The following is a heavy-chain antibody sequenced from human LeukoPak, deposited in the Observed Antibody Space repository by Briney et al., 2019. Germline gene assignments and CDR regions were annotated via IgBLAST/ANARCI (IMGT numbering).Heavy chain of an antibody. V-gene: IGHV3-48*01. Sequence: QPGGSLRLSCAASGFTFSSHSMNWVRQAPGKGLEWVSYISSSSSTIYAQKFQGRVTMTEDTSTDTAYMELSSLRSEDTAVYYCATKSWRYYDSSGYFPFDYWGQGTLVTVSS. J-gene: IGHJ4*02. CDR1: GFTFSSHS. CDR3: ATKSWRYYDSSGYFPFDY. D-gene: IGHD3-22*01. CDR2: ISSSSST.